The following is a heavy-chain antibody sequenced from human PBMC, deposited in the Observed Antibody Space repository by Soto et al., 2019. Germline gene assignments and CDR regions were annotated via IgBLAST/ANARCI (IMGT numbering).Heavy chain of an antibody. J-gene: IGHJ4*02. CDR1: EHILTELS. CDR2: FDPEDGET. Sequence: ASVKVSCKVSEHILTELSMHWVRQAPGKGLEWMGGFDPEDGETIYSQYFQGRVTMTEDTSTNTGYLELSSLTSEDTAVYYCAAKRIALVRGVIIPQFYFDYWGQGTLVTVSS. CDR3: AAKRIALVRGVIIPQFYFDY. V-gene: IGHV1-24*01. D-gene: IGHD3-10*01.